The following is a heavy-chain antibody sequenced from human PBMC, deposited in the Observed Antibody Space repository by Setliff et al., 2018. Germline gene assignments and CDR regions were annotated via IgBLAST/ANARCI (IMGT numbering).Heavy chain of an antibody. CDR1: GGSFSGYY. V-gene: IGHV4-34*01. D-gene: IGHD3-22*01. J-gene: IGHJ4*02. CDR2: INHSGST. CDR3: ARYDSSGYSENYYFDY. Sequence: SETLSLTCAVYGGSFSGYYWSWIRQPPGTGLEWIGEINHSGSTNYNPSLKSRVTISVDTSKNQFSLMLYSVTAADTAIYYCARYDSSGYSENYYFDYWGQGTLVTV.